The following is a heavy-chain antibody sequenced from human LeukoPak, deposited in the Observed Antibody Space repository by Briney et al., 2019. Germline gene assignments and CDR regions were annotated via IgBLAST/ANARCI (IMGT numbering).Heavy chain of an antibody. CDR2: VNEDGSAK. CDR1: GLTFSNYW. CDR3: ARDYWRSIDH. D-gene: IGHD1-1*01. Sequence: GGSLRLSCVVSGLTFSNYWMIWVRQAPGKGLGSVAIVNEDGSAKYYLDSVKGRFTISRDNARNSLYLEMNSLRAEDTAVYYCARDYWRSIDHWGQGTLVTVSS. J-gene: IGHJ4*02. V-gene: IGHV3-7*01.